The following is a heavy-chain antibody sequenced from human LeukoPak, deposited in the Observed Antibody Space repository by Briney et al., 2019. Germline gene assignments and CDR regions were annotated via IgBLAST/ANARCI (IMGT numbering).Heavy chain of an antibody. Sequence: GASVKVSCKASGYTFTSYYIHWVRQAPGQGLEWMGWINPNTGGTHYAQKFQDRVTLTRDTSLTTAYMDLSTLRSDDTAFYYCARKVTTKTNYYYYYMDVWGKGTTVTVSS. CDR3: ARKVTTKTNYYYYYMDV. V-gene: IGHV1-2*02. J-gene: IGHJ6*03. CDR1: GYTFTSYY. D-gene: IGHD2-21*02. CDR2: INPNTGGT.